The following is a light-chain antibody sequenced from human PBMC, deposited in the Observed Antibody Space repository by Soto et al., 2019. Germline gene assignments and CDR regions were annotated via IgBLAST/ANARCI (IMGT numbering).Light chain of an antibody. Sequence: IVFAQYPGTLALSPGERATPSRQASQSVSSSYLAWYQQKPGQAPRLLIYDASNRATGIPARFSGSGSGTDFTLTISSLEPEDFAVYYCHQRSNWPLTFGGGTKVDIK. V-gene: IGKV3-11*01. CDR1: QSVSSSY. J-gene: IGKJ4*01. CDR2: DAS. CDR3: HQRSNWPLT.